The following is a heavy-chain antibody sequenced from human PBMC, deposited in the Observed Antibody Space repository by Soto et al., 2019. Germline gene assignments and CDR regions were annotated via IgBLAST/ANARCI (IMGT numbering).Heavy chain of an antibody. D-gene: IGHD5-12*01. J-gene: IGHJ4*02. CDR2: IIPIFGTA. CDR3: ARAGRGKEMATSTFDY. CDR1: GGTFSSYA. V-gene: IGHV1-69*01. Sequence: QVQLVQSGAEVKKPGSSVKVSCKASGGTFSSYAISWVRQAPGQGLEWMGGIIPIFGTANYAQKFQGRVTITADESTSAACMELSSPRSEDTAVYYCARAGRGKEMATSTFDYWGQGTLVTVSS.